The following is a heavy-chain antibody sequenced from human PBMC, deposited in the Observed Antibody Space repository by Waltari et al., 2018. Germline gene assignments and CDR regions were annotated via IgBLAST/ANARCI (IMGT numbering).Heavy chain of an antibody. Sequence: QLQLQESGPGLVKPSETLSLTCTVSGGSISSSSYYWGWIRHPTGKGMEWIGSIYYSGVTYYTPSLKSRVTIAVDTSKNQCSLKLSSVTAADTAVYYCAREVRYVDWLKSYGMDVWGQGTTVTVSS. CDR1: GGSISSSSYY. CDR2: IYYSGVT. J-gene: IGHJ6*02. V-gene: IGHV4-39*07. CDR3: AREVRYVDWLKSYGMDV. D-gene: IGHD3-9*01.